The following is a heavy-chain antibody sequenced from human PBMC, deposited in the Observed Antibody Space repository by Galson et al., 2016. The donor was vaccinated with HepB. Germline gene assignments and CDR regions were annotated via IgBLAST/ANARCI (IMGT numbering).Heavy chain of an antibody. Sequence: SETLSLTCTVSGDSISGSSYFWGWIRQPPGKGLEWIGSIYYTGSTDYNPSLKSRVTISADTSKNQFSLKLSSVTAADTAVYYCGRRRGGFPDYWGQGTLVTVSS. D-gene: IGHD2/OR15-2a*01. CDR1: GDSISGSSYF. V-gene: IGHV4-39*01. J-gene: IGHJ4*02. CDR2: IYYTGST. CDR3: GRRRGGFPDY.